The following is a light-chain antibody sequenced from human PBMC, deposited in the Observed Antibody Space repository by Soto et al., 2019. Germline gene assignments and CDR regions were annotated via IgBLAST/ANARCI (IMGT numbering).Light chain of an antibody. Sequence: DMQMTQSRSTLSASVGDRVTITSRASQSIATYLTWYQQKPGKAPKLXSYDASSLKSGVPSRFRGSGSGTEFTLTISSLKPDDFETYYCQHYNSYPITFGQGTRLEIK. CDR1: QSIATY. V-gene: IGKV1-5*01. CDR2: DAS. CDR3: QHYNSYPIT. J-gene: IGKJ5*01.